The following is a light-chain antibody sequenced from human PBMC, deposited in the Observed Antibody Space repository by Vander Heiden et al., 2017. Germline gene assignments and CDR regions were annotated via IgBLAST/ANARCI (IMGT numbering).Light chain of an antibody. V-gene: IGKV3-20*01. Sequence: EIVLTQSPGTLSLSPGERATLPCRASQSVTSNYLAWYQQKIGQAPRLLIHGASSRATGIPDRFSGSGSATDFTLTISRLEPEDFAVYSCQQYGTFPWTFGQGTKVEMK. CDR2: GAS. CDR1: QSVTSNY. CDR3: QQYGTFPWT. J-gene: IGKJ1*01.